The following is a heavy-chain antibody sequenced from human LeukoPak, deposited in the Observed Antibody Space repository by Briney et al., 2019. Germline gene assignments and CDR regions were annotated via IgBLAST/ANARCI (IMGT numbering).Heavy chain of an antibody. Sequence: SETLSLTCTVSGGSISSSGYYWGWIRQPPGKGLEWIGSIYYSGTTYYNPPLKSRGIISVDTSNNQFSLKLSSVTAADTAVYYCARMYTSSSYFDSWGQGTLVTVSS. CDR1: GGSISSSGYY. CDR2: IYYSGTT. V-gene: IGHV4-39*01. D-gene: IGHD6-6*01. J-gene: IGHJ4*02. CDR3: ARMYTSSSYFDS.